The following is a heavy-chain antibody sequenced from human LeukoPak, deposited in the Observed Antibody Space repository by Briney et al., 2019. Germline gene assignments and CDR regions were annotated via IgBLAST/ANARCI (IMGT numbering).Heavy chain of an antibody. CDR1: DYFISSGYY. D-gene: IGHD3-3*01. CDR3: ASMRVGVVLNDAFDI. V-gene: IGHV4-38-2*01. J-gene: IGHJ3*02. CDR2: SYPSGSS. Sequence: PSETLSLTCAASDYFISSGYYWGWLRQPPGKELEWIGCSYPSGSSYYNPSLKVRVTISVDTSKNQLSLKLMSVTAADTALYYCASMRVGVVLNDAFDIWGQGTMVTVSS.